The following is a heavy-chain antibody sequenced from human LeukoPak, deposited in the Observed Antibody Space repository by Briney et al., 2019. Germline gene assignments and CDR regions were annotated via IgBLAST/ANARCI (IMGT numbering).Heavy chain of an antibody. CDR1: GGTFSSYA. J-gene: IGHJ5*02. CDR3: AGGLLWFGESGNCFDP. D-gene: IGHD3-10*01. Sequence: SVKVSCKASGGTFSSYAFSWVRQAPGQGLEWMGRIIPILHIADYSQKFQGRVTITPDKSTSTAYMELSSLRSEDTAVYYCAGGLLWFGESGNCFDPWGQGTLVTVSS. CDR2: IIPILHIA. V-gene: IGHV1-69*04.